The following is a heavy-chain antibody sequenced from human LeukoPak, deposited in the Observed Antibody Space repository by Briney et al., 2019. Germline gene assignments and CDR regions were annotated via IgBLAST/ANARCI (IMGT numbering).Heavy chain of an antibody. V-gene: IGHV7-4-1*02. CDR3: ARVAAAAGGYAFDI. D-gene: IGHD6-13*01. J-gene: IGHJ3*02. CDR2: INTYTGNP. Sequence: GASVKVSCKASGYTFTSYAMNWVRQAPGQGLEWMGWINTYTGNPTYAQGFTGRFVFSLDTSVSTAYLQISSLKAEDTAVYYCARVAAAAGGYAFDIWGQGTMVTVSS. CDR1: GYTFTSYA.